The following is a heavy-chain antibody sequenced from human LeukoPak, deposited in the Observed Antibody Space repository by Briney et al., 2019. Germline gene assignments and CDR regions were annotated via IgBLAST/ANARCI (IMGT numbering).Heavy chain of an antibody. CDR2: IYHSGST. CDR3: ARDSAVAAHGGAIDY. CDR1: GGSISSGGYY. J-gene: IGHJ4*02. V-gene: IGHV4-30-2*01. Sequence: KTSETLSLTCTVSGGSISSGGYYWSWIRQPPGKGLEWIGYIYHSGSTYYNPSLKSRVTISVDRSKNQFSLKLSSVTAADTAVYYCARDSAVAAHGGAIDYWGQGTLVTVSS. D-gene: IGHD6-19*01.